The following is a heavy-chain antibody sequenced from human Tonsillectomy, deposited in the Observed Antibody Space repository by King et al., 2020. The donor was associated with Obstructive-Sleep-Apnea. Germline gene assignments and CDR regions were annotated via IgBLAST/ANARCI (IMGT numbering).Heavy chain of an antibody. Sequence: VQLQQWGAGLLKPSETLSLTCAVYGGSFSDHYWSWIRQPPGKGLEWIGEINHSGSTNHNPSLKSRVTISVDTSKNQFSLNLSSVTAADTAVYYCATLYSGTDFWGQGTLVTVSS. J-gene: IGHJ4*02. D-gene: IGHD4-11*01. CDR3: ATLYSGTDF. CDR2: INHSGST. CDR1: GGSFSDHY. V-gene: IGHV4-34*01.